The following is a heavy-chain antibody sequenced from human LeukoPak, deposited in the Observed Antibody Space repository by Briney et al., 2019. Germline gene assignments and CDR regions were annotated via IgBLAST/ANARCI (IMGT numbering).Heavy chain of an antibody. V-gene: IGHV4-59*01. D-gene: IGHD3-10*01. CDR1: GGSISSYY. Sequence: SETLSLTCTVSGGSISSYYWSWIRQPPGKGLEWMAYIYYTGTINYNPSLTSRVTISIDTSKNQFSLNLSSVTPADTAVYYCKRVSFGANWFDPWGQGTLVTVSS. CDR2: IYYTGTI. CDR3: KRVSFGANWFDP. J-gene: IGHJ5*02.